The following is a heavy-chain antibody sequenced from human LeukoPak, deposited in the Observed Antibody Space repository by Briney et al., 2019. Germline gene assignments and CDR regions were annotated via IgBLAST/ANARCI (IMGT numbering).Heavy chain of an antibody. V-gene: IGHV1-3*01. CDR3: ARDHIVVVPAAMRPGFDY. CDR2: INAGNGNT. Sequence: ASVKVSCKASGYTFTSYAMHWVRQAPGQRLEWMGWINAGNGNTKYSQKFQGRVTITRDTSASTAYMELSSLRSEDTAVYYCARDHIVVVPAAMRPGFDYWGQGTLVTASS. J-gene: IGHJ4*02. CDR1: GYTFTSYA. D-gene: IGHD2-2*01.